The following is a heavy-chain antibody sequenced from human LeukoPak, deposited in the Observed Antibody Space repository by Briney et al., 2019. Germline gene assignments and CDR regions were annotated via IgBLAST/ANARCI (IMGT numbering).Heavy chain of an antibody. D-gene: IGHD3-22*01. CDR1: GGTFSSYA. V-gene: IGHV1-69*05. J-gene: IGHJ4*02. Sequence: ASVKVSRYASGGTFSSYAISWVRQAPGQGLEWMGGIIPIFGTANYAQKFQGRVTITTDESTSTAYMELSSLRSEDTAVYYCATLTPGSGYYDSSGYSYFDYWGQGTLVTVSS. CDR3: ATLTPGSGYYDSSGYSYFDY. CDR2: IIPIFGTA.